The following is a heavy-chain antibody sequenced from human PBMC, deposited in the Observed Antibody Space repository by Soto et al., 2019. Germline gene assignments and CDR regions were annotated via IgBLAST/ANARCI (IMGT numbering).Heavy chain of an antibody. Sequence: QVPLQESGPGLVKASETLSLTCSVSGGSVSSGGYFWSWIRQHPGKGLEWIGYFYYSGSTSYNPSLKSRVTIALDTSKNQFSLRLSSVPAADTAVYYCARGFYYGLDVWGQGTTVTVSS. V-gene: IGHV4-31*03. CDR1: GGSVSSGGYF. CDR2: FYYSGST. J-gene: IGHJ6*02. CDR3: ARGFYYGLDV.